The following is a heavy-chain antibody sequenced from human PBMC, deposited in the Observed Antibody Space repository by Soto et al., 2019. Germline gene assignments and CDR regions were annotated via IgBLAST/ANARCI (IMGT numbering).Heavy chain of an antibody. D-gene: IGHD3-22*01. V-gene: IGHV4-39*01. CDR2: LDYRGGT. Sequence: SETQSLTCTVSGGSISSTSYHWVWMRQPPGKGLVWIGSLDYRGGTFYNPSLKSRVTISADTSKNQFSLKVNSVTAADAAVYYCARNYYDGSGLFYWGQGTVVTVSS. J-gene: IGHJ4*02. CDR3: ARNYYDGSGLFY. CDR1: GGSISSTSYH.